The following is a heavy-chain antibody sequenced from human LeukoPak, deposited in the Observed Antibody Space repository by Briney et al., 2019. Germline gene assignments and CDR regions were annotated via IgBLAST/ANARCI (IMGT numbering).Heavy chain of an antibody. Sequence: PSETLSLTCTVSGYSISSGYYWGWIRQPPGKGLEWIGSIYHSGRTFYNPSLKSRVTMSVDTSKNQFSLKLSSVTAADTAVYYCARAVVVVSGFDYWGQGTLVTVSS. V-gene: IGHV4-38-2*02. CDR1: GYSISSGYY. J-gene: IGHJ4*02. CDR3: ARAVVVVSGFDY. D-gene: IGHD2-15*01. CDR2: IYHSGRT.